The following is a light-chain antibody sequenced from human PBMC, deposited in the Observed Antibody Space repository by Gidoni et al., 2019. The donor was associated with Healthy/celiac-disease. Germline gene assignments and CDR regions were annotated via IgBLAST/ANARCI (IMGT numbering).Light chain of an antibody. Sequence: EIVLTQSPGTLSLSPGERATLSCRASQSVSSSYLAWYPQQPGQAPRLLIYGASSRATGIPDRFSGSGSGTDFTLNISRLEPEDLAVYYCQQYGSSPQIGKGKRLEIK. CDR3: QQYGSSPQ. J-gene: IGKJ5*01. CDR2: GAS. V-gene: IGKV3-20*01. CDR1: QSVSSSY.